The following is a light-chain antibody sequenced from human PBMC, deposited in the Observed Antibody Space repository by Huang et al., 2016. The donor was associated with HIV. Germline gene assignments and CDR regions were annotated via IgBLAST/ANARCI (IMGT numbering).Light chain of an antibody. V-gene: IGKV3-11*01. J-gene: IGKJ4*01. CDR1: QHISGY. CDR3: QQRAGWPLT. CDR2: EAS. Sequence: EIVLTQSPATLSLSPGERATLSCRASQHISGYLALYPQKPGQAPRLLIYEASIRATGIPVRFSGSGSGTDFTFSISSLEPEDFAFYYCQQRAGWPLTFGGGTKVEIK.